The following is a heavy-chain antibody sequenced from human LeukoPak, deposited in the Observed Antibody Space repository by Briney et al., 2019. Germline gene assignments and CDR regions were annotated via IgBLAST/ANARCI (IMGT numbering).Heavy chain of an antibody. CDR1: GDNVSTNSTG. V-gene: IGHV6-1*01. Sequence: SQTLSLTCAISGDNVSTNSTGWSWIRQSPSRGLEWLGRTFYRSKWYNDYAVSVKSRITINPDTSKNQFSLQLNSVTPEDTAVYYCARDGTSPYYYYYGMDVWGQGTTVTVSS. CDR3: ARDGTSPYYYYYGMDV. J-gene: IGHJ6*02. CDR2: TFYRSKWYN.